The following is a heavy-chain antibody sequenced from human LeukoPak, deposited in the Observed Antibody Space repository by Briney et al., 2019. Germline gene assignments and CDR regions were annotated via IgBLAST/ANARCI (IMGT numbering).Heavy chain of an antibody. CDR3: ARKPLRGDSSGYYWMLGGQRGFYFDY. D-gene: IGHD3-22*01. CDR1: GGSFSGYY. V-gene: IGHV4-34*01. CDR2: INHSGST. Sequence: SETLSLTCAVYGGSFSGYYWSWIRQPPGKGLEWIGEINHSGSTNYSPSLKSRVTISVDTSKNQFSLKLSSVTAADTAVYYCARKPLRGDSSGYYWMLGGQRGFYFDYWGQGTLVTVSS. J-gene: IGHJ4*02.